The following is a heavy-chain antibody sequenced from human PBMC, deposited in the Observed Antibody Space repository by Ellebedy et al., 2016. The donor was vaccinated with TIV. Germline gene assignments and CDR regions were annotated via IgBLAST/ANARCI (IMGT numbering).Heavy chain of an antibody. CDR2: IDPNSGGT. CDR3: AGATSGGTGVAGTSV. Sequence: AASVKVSCKASGYTFTGYDIHWVRQAPGQGLEWMGWIDPNSGGTKFAQKFKARVTMTRETSINTAYLDLGRLTSDDTAGYFCAGATSGGTGVAGTSVWGRGTLVTVSS. V-gene: IGHV1-2*02. D-gene: IGHD6-19*01. CDR1: GYTFTGYD. J-gene: IGHJ1*01.